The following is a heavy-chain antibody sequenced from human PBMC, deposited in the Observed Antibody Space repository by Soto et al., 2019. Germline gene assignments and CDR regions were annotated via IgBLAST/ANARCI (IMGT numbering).Heavy chain of an antibody. Sequence: GGSLRLSCAVSGFIFSRYSMNWVRQAPGKGLEWVSSIGTSGSYIYDTDSVKGRFTISRDNSKSTLYLQMNSLRAEDTAEYYCAYFPGYWGQGSLVTVSS. D-gene: IGHD1-26*01. V-gene: IGHV3-21*01. J-gene: IGHJ4*02. CDR1: GFIFSRYS. CDR2: IGTSGSYI. CDR3: AYFPGY.